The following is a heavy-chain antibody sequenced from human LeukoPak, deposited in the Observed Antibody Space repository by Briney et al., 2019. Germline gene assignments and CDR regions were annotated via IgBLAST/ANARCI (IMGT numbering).Heavy chain of an antibody. CDR2: ISYDGSNK. V-gene: IGHV3-30*18. Sequence: GGSLRLSCAASGFTVSSHYMAWVRQAPGQGLEWVAFISYDGSNKYYADSVKGRFTISRDNSKNTLYLQMNSLRAEDTAVYYCAKRGTGSYYYFDYWGQGTLVTVSS. J-gene: IGHJ4*02. CDR1: GFTVSSHY. CDR3: AKRGTGSYYYFDY. D-gene: IGHD1-26*01.